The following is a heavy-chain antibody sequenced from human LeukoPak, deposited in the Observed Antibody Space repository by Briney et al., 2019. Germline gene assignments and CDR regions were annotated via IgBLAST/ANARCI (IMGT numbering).Heavy chain of an antibody. CDR2: IKQDGSEK. D-gene: IGHD3-22*01. CDR1: GFTFSSYW. CDR3: ARAGGVYYYDSSGYED. Sequence: GGSLRLSCAAAGFTFSSYWMSWVRQAPGKGLEWVANIKQDGSEKYYVDSVKGRFTISRDNAKNSLYLQMNSLRAEDTAVYYCARAGGVYYYDSSGYEDWGQGTLVTVSS. V-gene: IGHV3-7*01. J-gene: IGHJ4*02.